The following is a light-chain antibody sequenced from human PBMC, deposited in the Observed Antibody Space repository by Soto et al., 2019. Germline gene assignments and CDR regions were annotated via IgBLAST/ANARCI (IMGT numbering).Light chain of an antibody. J-gene: IGLJ1*01. V-gene: IGLV2-14*01. CDR1: SSDVGTYNF. Sequence: QSALTQPASVSGSPGQSITISCTGTSSDVGTYNFVSWYQQHPGKAPKLIIYDVSNRPSGVSNRFSGSKSGNTASLTISGLQAEDEADYYCSSYRSSSTVFGTGTKLTVL. CDR2: DVS. CDR3: SSYRSSSTV.